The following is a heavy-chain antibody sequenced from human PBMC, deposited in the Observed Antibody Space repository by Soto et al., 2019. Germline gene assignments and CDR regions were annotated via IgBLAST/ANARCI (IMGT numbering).Heavy chain of an antibody. CDR3: ARDRWTSAIYYGSGSWGMDV. CDR2: IYHSGST. CDR1: CGSIISGGYS. Sequence: SETLSLPGAFSCGSIISGGYSWSWIRQPPGKGLEWIGYIYHSGSTYYNPSLKSRVTISVDRSKNQFSLKLSSVTAADTAVYYCARDRWTSAIYYGSGSWGMDVWGQGTTVTVSS. V-gene: IGHV4-30-2*01. J-gene: IGHJ6*02. D-gene: IGHD3-10*01.